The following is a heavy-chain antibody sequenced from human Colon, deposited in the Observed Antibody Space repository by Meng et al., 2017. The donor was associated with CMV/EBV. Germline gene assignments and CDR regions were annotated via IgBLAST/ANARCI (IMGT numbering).Heavy chain of an antibody. Sequence: GESLKISCAASGFTFSSYAMSWVRQAPGKGLEWVSAISGSGGSTYYADSVKGRFTISRDNSKNTLYLQMNSLRAEDTAVYYCAKDSWWWPYWGQGTLVTRLL. V-gene: IGHV3-23*01. CDR3: AKDSWWWPY. J-gene: IGHJ4*02. D-gene: IGHD2-21*01. CDR2: ISGSGGST. CDR1: GFTFSSYA.